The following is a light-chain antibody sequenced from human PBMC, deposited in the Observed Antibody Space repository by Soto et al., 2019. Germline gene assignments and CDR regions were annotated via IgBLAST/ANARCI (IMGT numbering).Light chain of an antibody. CDR2: KAS. CDR1: QTISSW. CDR3: QQQGRSWIT. V-gene: IGKV1-5*03. J-gene: IGKJ5*01. Sequence: DIQMTQSPSTLSGSVGDRVTITCRASQTISSWLAWYQQKPGKAPKLLIYKASTLKSGVPSRFSGSGSGTDFTLTISRLEPEDFAVYYCQQQGRSWITFGQGTRLGIK.